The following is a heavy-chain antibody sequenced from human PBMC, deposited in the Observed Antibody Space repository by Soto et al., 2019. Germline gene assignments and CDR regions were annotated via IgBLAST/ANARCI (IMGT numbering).Heavy chain of an antibody. D-gene: IGHD6-13*01. CDR1: GYSFTCYG. CDR2: IYPGDSDT. V-gene: IGHV5-51*01. Sequence: GAALNVCCQGSGYSFTCYGVGWVRQMPGKGLEWMGIIYPGDSDTRYSPSFQGQVTISADKSISTAYLQWSSLKASDTAMYYCARLPDYSSSRPHYYYYGMDVWGQGTTVTVSS. J-gene: IGHJ6*02. CDR3: ARLPDYSSSRPHYYYYGMDV.